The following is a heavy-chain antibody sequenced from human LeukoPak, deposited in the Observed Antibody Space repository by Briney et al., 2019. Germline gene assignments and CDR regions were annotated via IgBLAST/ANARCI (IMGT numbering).Heavy chain of an antibody. V-gene: IGHV3-74*01. D-gene: IGHD2-2*01. CDR2: ISTDGKST. J-gene: IGHJ6*02. Sequence: PGGSLRLSCAASGFTFSSYRMHWVRQAPGKGLMWVSLISTDGKSTRYAESVKGRFTISRDNAKNALYLQMDILRVEDTALYFCVRDYQFIQEVWGQGTTVTVSS. CDR3: VRDYQFIQEV. CDR1: GFTFSSYR.